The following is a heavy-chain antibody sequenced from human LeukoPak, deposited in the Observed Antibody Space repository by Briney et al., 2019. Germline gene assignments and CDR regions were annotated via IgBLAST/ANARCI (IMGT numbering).Heavy chain of an antibody. CDR1: GYSISSGYY. CDR3: AREGLNMVRGVIPKEAWGWFDP. V-gene: IGHV4-38-2*02. D-gene: IGHD3-10*01. J-gene: IGHJ5*02. Sequence: SETLSLTCTVSGYSISSGYYWGWIRQPPGKGLEWIGSIYHSGSTYYNPSLKSRVTISVDTSKNQFSLKLSSVTAADTAVYYCAREGLNMVRGVIPKEAWGWFDPWGQGTLVTVSS. CDR2: IYHSGST.